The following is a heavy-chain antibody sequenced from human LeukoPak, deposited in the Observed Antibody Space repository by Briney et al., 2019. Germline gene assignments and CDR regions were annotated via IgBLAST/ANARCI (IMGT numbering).Heavy chain of an antibody. CDR1: GFAFSSYS. J-gene: IGHJ4*02. Sequence: GGSLRLSCAASGFAFSSYSMNWVRQAPGKGLEWVSSISSSSSYIYYADSVKGRFTISRDNAKNSLYLQMNSLRAGDTAVYYCARSPAAAGTPYSFDYWGQGTLVTVSS. CDR3: ARSPAAAGTPYSFDY. V-gene: IGHV3-21*01. D-gene: IGHD6-13*01. CDR2: ISSSSSYI.